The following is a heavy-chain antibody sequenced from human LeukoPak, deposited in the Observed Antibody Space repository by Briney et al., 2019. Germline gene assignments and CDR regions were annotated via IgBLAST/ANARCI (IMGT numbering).Heavy chain of an antibody. Sequence: GGSLRLSCAASGFTFSSYAMSWVRQAPGKGLEWVSTISGSGGSTYYADSVKGRFTISRDDSKNTLYLQMNSLRAEDTAVYYCANLDYYDYVWGSYRDAFDIWGQGTMVTVSS. J-gene: IGHJ3*02. CDR1: GFTFSSYA. V-gene: IGHV3-23*01. CDR2: ISGSGGST. D-gene: IGHD3-16*02. CDR3: ANLDYYDYVWGSYRDAFDI.